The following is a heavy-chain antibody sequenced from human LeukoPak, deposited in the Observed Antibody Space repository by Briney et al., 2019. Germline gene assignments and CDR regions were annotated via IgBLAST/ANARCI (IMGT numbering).Heavy chain of an antibody. J-gene: IGHJ3*02. CDR3: SKDNLWFGEGNAFDI. CDR2: ISWDSGSI. V-gene: IGHV3-9*01. Sequence: GGSLRLSCAASGFTFDDYAMHWVRQTPGKGLEWVSGISWDSGSIGYADSVKGRFTISRDNAKHYLYLQMNSLRAEDTALYYCSKDNLWFGEGNAFDIWGQGTMVTVSS. D-gene: IGHD3-10*01. CDR1: GFTFDDYA.